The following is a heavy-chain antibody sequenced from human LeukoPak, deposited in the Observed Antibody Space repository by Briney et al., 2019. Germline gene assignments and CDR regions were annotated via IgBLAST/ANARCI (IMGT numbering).Heavy chain of an antibody. J-gene: IGHJ4*02. Sequence: GGSLRLSCAASGFTFSSHWMHWVRQAPGKGLVWVSRINSDGSSISYADSVKGRFTISRDNAKNTLYLQMNSLRAEDTAVYYCASPMWDTAIHDYWGQGTLVTVSS. CDR2: INSDGSSI. D-gene: IGHD5-18*01. CDR3: ASPMWDTAIHDY. CDR1: GFTFSSHW. V-gene: IGHV3-74*01.